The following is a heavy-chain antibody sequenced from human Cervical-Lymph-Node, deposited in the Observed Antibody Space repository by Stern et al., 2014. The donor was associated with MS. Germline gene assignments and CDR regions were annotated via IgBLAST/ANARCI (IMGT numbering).Heavy chain of an antibody. V-gene: IGHV1-2*06. J-gene: IGHJ4*02. CDR1: GYNFTNYY. D-gene: IGHD4-17*01. Sequence: VQLVESGAEVKKPGASMKVSCKASGYNFTNYYIHWVRQAPGQGLEWMGRINTTSGGTKYAQKFQGRVTVTRDTSVSTAYMEVSRLMSDDTAVYYCARRVTRNNFDSWGQGTLIIVSS. CDR3: ARRVTRNNFDS. CDR2: INTTSGGT.